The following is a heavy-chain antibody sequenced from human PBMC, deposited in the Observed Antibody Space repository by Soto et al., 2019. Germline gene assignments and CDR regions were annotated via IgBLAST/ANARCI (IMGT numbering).Heavy chain of an antibody. V-gene: IGHV3-11*06. CDR2: ISSSSSYT. D-gene: IGHD3-3*01. Sequence: PGGSLRLSCAASGFTFSDYYMSWIRQAPGKGLEWVSYISSSSSYTNYADSVKGRFTISRDNAKNSLYLQMNSLRAEDTAVYYCASQSYYDSLFGMDVWGQGTTVTVSS. CDR1: GFTFSDYY. J-gene: IGHJ6*02. CDR3: ASQSYYDSLFGMDV.